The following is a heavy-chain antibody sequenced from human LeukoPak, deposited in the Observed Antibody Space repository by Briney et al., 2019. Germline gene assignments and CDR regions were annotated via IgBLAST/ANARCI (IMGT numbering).Heavy chain of an antibody. CDR2: ISSDGSLK. CDR1: GFSFSNFG. J-gene: IGHJ3*01. Sequence: PGGSLRLSCAASGFSFSNFGMHWVRQTPGKGLEWVAVISSDGSLKYYLDSVKGRFTISRGNSKNTLYLQMDSPRVEDTAVYYCAKKYSSGSGAGDALDVWGHGTLVTVSS. D-gene: IGHD3-10*01. V-gene: IGHV3-30*18. CDR3: AKKYSSGSGAGDALDV.